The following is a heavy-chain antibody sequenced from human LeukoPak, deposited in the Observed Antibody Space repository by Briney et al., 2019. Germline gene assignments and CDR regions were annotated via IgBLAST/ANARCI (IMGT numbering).Heavy chain of an antibody. J-gene: IGHJ4*02. CDR2: ISGSGGST. D-gene: IGHD5-12*01. V-gene: IGHV3-23*01. CDR3: AKDPYSGYDSRYFDY. Sequence: PGGSLRLSCAASGFTVSSNYMSWVRQAPGKGLEWVSAISGSGGSTYYADSVKGRFTISRDNSKNTLYLQMNSLRAEDTAVYYCAKDPYSGYDSRYFDYWGQGTLVTVSP. CDR1: GFTVSSNY.